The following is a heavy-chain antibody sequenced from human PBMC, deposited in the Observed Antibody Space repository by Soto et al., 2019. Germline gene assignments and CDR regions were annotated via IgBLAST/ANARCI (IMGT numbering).Heavy chain of an antibody. CDR1: GYTFTSYA. J-gene: IGHJ4*03. D-gene: IGHD3-22*01. CDR2: INAGNGNK. Sequence: ASVKPSCKDPGYTFTSYAMHSVRQAPEQRLEWIGWINAGNGNKKYSQKYQGRVTITRDTSASTAYMELSSLRSEDIAVYYCTTGLSNGYYSFDYRGEGTPVTVSS. V-gene: IGHV1-3*01. CDR3: TTGLSNGYYSFDY.